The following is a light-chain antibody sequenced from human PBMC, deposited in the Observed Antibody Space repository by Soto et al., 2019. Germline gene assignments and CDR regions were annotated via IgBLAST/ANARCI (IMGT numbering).Light chain of an antibody. CDR2: GAS. CDR3: QQYGSSPWT. V-gene: IGKV3-20*01. J-gene: IGKJ1*01. CDR1: QSVSSSY. Sequence: EIVLTQSPGTLSLSPGERATLSCRASQSVSSSYLAWYQQKPGQAPRLLIYGASSRATGIPDRLSGSGSGPDFTLTISRLEPEDFAVYYFQQYGSSPWTFGQGTKVEIK.